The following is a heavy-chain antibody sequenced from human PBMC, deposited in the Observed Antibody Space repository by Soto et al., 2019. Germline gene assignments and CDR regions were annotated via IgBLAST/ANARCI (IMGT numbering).Heavy chain of an antibody. V-gene: IGHV4-31*03. CDR3: GTDSVDWSTGRFYYLFDP. CDR1: GASISSGHYY. D-gene: IGHD2-8*02. J-gene: IGHJ5*01. Sequence: SETLSLTCTVSGASISSGHYYWSWIRQHPGKGLEWIGYIYYTGTTYYNPSLKSRVTISVDTSKNHFSLKLTSVSAADAAMYYSGTDSVDWSTGRFYYLFDPWGEGTLVTVSS. CDR2: IYYTGTT.